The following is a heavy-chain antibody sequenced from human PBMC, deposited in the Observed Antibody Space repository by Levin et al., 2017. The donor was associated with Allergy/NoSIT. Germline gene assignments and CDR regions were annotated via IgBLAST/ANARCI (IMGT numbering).Heavy chain of an antibody. V-gene: IGHV4-31*03. CDR3: ARFNLELRVFDY. D-gene: IGHD1-7*01. Sequence: MASETLSLKCTVSGGSISSGGYYWSWIRQQPGKGLEWIGYIYYSGSTYYNPSLKSRVTISVDTSKNQFSLKLSSVTAADTAVYYCARFNLELRVFDYWGQGTLVTVSS. J-gene: IGHJ4*02. CDR1: GGSISSGGYY. CDR2: IYYSGST.